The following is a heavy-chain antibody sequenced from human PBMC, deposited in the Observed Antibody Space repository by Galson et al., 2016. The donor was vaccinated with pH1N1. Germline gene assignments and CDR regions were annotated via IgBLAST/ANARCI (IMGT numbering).Heavy chain of an antibody. CDR1: GFTFSSYA. CDR3: ARDNLRGSGSPDASDV. CDR2: ISGSGGYT. J-gene: IGHJ3*01. D-gene: IGHD3-10*02. V-gene: IGHV3-23*01. Sequence: SLRLSCAASGFTFSSYAMSWVRQAPGKGLEWVSAISGSGGYTYFADSVQGRFTISRDNSKNTLYLQMNTLRAADTAVYYCARDNLRGSGSPDASDVWGQGTMVTVSS.